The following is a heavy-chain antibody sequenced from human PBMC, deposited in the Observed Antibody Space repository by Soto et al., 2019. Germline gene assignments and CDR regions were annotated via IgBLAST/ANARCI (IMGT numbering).Heavy chain of an antibody. D-gene: IGHD2-15*01. CDR3: ARLPCSGNRCAYWYFDL. J-gene: IGHJ2*01. Sequence: QLQLQESGPGLVKPSETLSLTCTVSGGSISNTNYYWGWIRQPPGKDLEWIGSIYYRGNTYYNPSLKSRVPMSVDTAKDQSSLELSSVTAADTAVYYCARLPCSGNRCAYWYFDLWGRGTLVTVSS. V-gene: IGHV4-39*01. CDR2: IYYRGNT. CDR1: GGSISNTNYY.